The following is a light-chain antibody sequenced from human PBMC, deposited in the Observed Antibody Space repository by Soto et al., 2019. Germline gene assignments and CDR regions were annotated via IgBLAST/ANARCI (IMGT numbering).Light chain of an antibody. J-gene: IGKJ4*01. Sequence: LTQSAGTRSLSRGEIATFSWRASPIVCYHLAWYQQRPGQAPRLLIYDASSRATGVPERFSGSGSGIDFSLYISRLEPEDFAVYYCQHCQPNGESPPLTFGGGTKVDIK. CDR2: DAS. CDR1: PIVCYH. CDR3: QHCQPNGESPPLT. V-gene: IGKV3-20*01.